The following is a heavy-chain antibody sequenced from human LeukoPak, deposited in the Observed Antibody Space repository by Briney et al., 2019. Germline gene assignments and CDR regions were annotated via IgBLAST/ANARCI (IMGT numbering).Heavy chain of an antibody. CDR3: ARENEYYYYGMDV. Sequence: SETLSLTRTVSGDSISSSGYYWGWIRQPPGKGLEWIGSIYYSGSTYYNPSLKSRVTISVDTSKNQFSLKLSSVTAADTAVYYCARENEYYYYGMDVWGQGTTVTVSS. CDR1: GDSISSSGYY. V-gene: IGHV4-39*07. J-gene: IGHJ6*02. CDR2: IYYSGST.